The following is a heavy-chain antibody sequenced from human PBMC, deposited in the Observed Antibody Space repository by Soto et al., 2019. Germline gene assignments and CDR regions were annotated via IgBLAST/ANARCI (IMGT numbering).Heavy chain of an antibody. V-gene: IGHV3-30*18. J-gene: IGHJ5*02. Sequence: GGSLRLSCAASGFTFSSYGMHWVRQAPGKGLEWVAVISYDGSNKYYADSVKGRFTISRDNSKNTLYLQMNSLRAEDTAVYYCAKGRQQWLVQWFDTWGQGTLVTVSP. CDR3: AKGRQQWLVQWFDT. CDR2: ISYDGSNK. D-gene: IGHD6-19*01. CDR1: GFTFSSYG.